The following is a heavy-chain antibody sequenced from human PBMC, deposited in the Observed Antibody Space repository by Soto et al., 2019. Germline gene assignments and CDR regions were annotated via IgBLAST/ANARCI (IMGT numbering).Heavy chain of an antibody. J-gene: IGHJ4*02. V-gene: IGHV3-30*18. Sequence: QVHLVESGGGVVQPGRSLRLSCAASGFTFSSLGMHWVRQVPGKGLEWVAIISHDGSTQYYADSVKGRFTISRDNSKNTLDLQLNSLTTEDTVVYFCAKEIGDSNDYPLDYWGQGTLVTVSS. CDR3: AKEIGDSNDYPLDY. D-gene: IGHD3-16*01. CDR1: GFTFSSLG. CDR2: ISHDGSTQ.